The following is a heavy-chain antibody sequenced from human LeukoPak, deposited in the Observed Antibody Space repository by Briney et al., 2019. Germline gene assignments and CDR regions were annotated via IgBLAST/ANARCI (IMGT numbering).Heavy chain of an antibody. J-gene: IGHJ4*02. V-gene: IGHV3-30*18. Sequence: GGSLRLSCVASGFSFSTYGMHWVRQAAGKGLEWDAVISSDASNQHYTDSVKGRFTISRDNSKNTVYLQMTSLRTEDTAVYYCAKDQIGWAPGYVSGPLDQWGQGTLVTVSS. CDR3: AKDQIGWAPGYVSGPLDQ. CDR1: GFSFSTYG. CDR2: ISSDASNQ. D-gene: IGHD6-19*01.